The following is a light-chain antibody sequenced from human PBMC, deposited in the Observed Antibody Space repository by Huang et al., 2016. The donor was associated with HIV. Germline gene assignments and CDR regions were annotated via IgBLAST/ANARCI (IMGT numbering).Light chain of an antibody. CDR1: QGAGNS. V-gene: IGKV1-27*01. CDR2: AAS. Sequence: DIQMTQSPSSLSTSVGDRVTITCRASQGAGNSLAWYQQKPGKVPKLLIYAASTLRSGVPSRFSGSGSGTEFTLTISGLQPEDFATYYCQKYNSAPYTFGQGTRLDIK. CDR3: QKYNSAPYT. J-gene: IGKJ2*01.